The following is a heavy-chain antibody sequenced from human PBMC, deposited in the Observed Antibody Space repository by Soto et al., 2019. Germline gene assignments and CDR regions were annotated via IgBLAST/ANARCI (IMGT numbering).Heavy chain of an antibody. Sequence: SETLSLTCSVSGASINNFAYYWGWIRQPPGKGLEWIGTVYYNENTYYNPSLKSRVAISVDTAKNQCSLNLRSVTAADTAIYFCARRGRYYGSPGWFDPWGPGTLVTVS. CDR3: ARRGRYYGSPGWFDP. CDR1: GASINNFAYY. V-gene: IGHV4-39*01. D-gene: IGHD3-10*01. J-gene: IGHJ5*01. CDR2: VYYNENT.